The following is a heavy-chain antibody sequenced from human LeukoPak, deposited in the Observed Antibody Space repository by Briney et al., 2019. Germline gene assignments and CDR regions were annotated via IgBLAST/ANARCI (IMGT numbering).Heavy chain of an antibody. D-gene: IGHD6-13*01. Sequence: GGTLRLSCAASGFTFSTYAMSWVRQAPGKGLEWVSGISGSGGSTYYADSVKGRFTISRDNSKNTLYLQMNSLRAEDTALYYCARGGSSWYWFDPWGQGTLVTVSS. CDR2: ISGSGGST. J-gene: IGHJ5*02. CDR1: GFTFSTYA. V-gene: IGHV3-23*01. CDR3: ARGGSSWYWFDP.